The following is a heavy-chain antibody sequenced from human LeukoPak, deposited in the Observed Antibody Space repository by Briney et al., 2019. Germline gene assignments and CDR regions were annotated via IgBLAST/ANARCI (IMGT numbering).Heavy chain of an antibody. Sequence: ASVKVSCKASGYTFTRYYMHWVRQAPGQGLEWMGRINPNSGGTNYAQKFQGRVTMTRDTSISTAYMELSRLRSDDTAVYYCARYDTFSSSGYYFDYWGQGTLVTVSS. V-gene: IGHV1-2*06. CDR3: ARYDTFSSSGYYFDY. CDR1: GYTFTRYY. CDR2: INPNSGGT. D-gene: IGHD6-13*01. J-gene: IGHJ4*02.